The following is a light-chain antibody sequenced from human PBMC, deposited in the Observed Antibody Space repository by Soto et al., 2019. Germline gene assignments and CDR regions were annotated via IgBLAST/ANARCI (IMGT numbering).Light chain of an antibody. J-gene: IGKJ1*01. CDR1: QSVSSK. V-gene: IGKV3-15*01. Sequence: EIVMTQSPATLSVSPGEGATLSCRTSQSVSSKLAWYQQKPGQAPRLLIFGASTRATGIPARFSGSGSGTEFTLTISSLQSEDFAVYYCQQYDNWPPLTFGQGTKVDIK. CDR3: QQYDNWPPLT. CDR2: GAS.